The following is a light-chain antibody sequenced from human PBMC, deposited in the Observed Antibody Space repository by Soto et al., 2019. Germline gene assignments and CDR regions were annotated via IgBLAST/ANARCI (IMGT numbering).Light chain of an antibody. Sequence: SVLTQPPSVSGAPGQRATISCTGSSSNIGAGYDGHWYQQLPGTAPKLLIYGNSNRPSGVPDRFSGSKSGTSASLAITGLQAEDEADYYCQSYDSSLSGIGTGTKVTV. V-gene: IGLV1-40*01. CDR2: GNS. CDR3: QSYDSSLSG. CDR1: SSNIGAGYD. J-gene: IGLJ1*01.